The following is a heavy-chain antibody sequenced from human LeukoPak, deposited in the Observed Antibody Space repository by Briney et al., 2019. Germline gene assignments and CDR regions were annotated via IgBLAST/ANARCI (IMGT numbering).Heavy chain of an antibody. J-gene: IGHJ6*03. CDR3: AGIPVFGVVLHQEPV. V-gene: IGHV1-69*10. Sequence: SVKVSCKASGGTFSSYAISWVRQAPGQGLEWMGVFIPILDTANSTQKFQGRLTITADISTNTVYMELSSLRFDDTAVYFCAGIPVFGVVLHQEPVWGKGTTVTVSS. CDR1: GGTFSSYA. CDR2: FIPILDTA. D-gene: IGHD3-3*01.